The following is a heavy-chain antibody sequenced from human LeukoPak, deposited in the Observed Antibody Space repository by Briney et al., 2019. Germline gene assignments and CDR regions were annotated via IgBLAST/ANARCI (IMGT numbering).Heavy chain of an antibody. J-gene: IGHJ6*02. CDR3: VRDQKWLQTYYYHGMDV. Sequence: GGSLRLSCAPSGFTFSSYWMNWVRQAPGEGLEWVASINQDGSEKYYVDSVKGRFTISRDNAKNSLSLQMNSLRAEDTAVYYCVRDQKWLQTYYYHGMDVWGQGTTVTVSS. CDR2: INQDGSEK. D-gene: IGHD5-24*01. V-gene: IGHV3-7*01. CDR1: GFTFSSYW.